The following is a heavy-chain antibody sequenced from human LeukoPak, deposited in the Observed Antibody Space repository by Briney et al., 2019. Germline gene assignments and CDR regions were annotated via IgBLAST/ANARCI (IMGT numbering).Heavy chain of an antibody. D-gene: IGHD4-17*01. CDR3: AKFDYGFDY. Sequence: GGSLRLSCVASGFTLRSYVMNWVRQTPGKGLEWVSSISGSGDSTFYADSVKGRFTISRDNSKNTLYLQMNSLRAEDTAVYYCAKFDYGFDYWGQGTLVTVSS. J-gene: IGHJ4*02. CDR2: ISGSGDST. CDR1: GFTLRSYV. V-gene: IGHV3-23*01.